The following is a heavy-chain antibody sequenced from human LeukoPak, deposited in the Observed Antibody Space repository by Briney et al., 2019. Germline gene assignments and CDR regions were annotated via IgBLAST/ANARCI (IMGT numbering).Heavy chain of an antibody. CDR3: AKNGYYYDSSGYYYNDY. CDR1: GFTFSSYG. Sequence: AGGSLRLSCAASGFTFSSYGMQWVPQAPGKGLEWVAVISYDGSNKYYADSVKGRFTISRDNSKNTLYLQMNSLRAEDTAVYYCAKNGYYYDSSGYYYNDYWGQGTLVTVSS. J-gene: IGHJ4*02. D-gene: IGHD3-22*01. CDR2: ISYDGSNK. V-gene: IGHV3-30*18.